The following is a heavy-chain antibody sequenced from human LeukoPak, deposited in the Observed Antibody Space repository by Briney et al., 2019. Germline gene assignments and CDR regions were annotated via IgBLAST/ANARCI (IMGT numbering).Heavy chain of an antibody. CDR2: INPNSGGT. J-gene: IGHJ5*02. V-gene: IGHV1-2*02. D-gene: IGHD1-26*01. CDR3: ARELTMGANSFDP. CDR1: GYTFTGYY. Sequence: ASVKVSCKASGYTFTGYYIHWVRQAPGQGLEWMGWINPNSGGTNYAQKLQGRVTMTRDTSISTAYMELSRLRSDDTAVYYCARELTMGANSFDPWGQGTLVTVSS.